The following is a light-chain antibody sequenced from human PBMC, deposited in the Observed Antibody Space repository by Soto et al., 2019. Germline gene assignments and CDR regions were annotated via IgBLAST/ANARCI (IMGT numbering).Light chain of an antibody. J-gene: IGKJ4*01. CDR2: DAS. CDR1: QDISNY. Sequence: DIQMTQSPSSLSASVGDRVTITCQASQDISNYLYWYQQKPGKAPKLLIYDASNLETGVPSRFSGSGSWTDFTFTISSLQPEDIATYYCQQYDNLPLTFGGGTKVEIK. V-gene: IGKV1-33*01. CDR3: QQYDNLPLT.